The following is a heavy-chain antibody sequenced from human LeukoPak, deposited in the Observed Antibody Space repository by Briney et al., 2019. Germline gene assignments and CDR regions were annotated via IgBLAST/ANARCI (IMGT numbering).Heavy chain of an antibody. V-gene: IGHV4-38-2*01. Sequence: PAETLSLTCAVSGYSISIAYYWGWLRQPPGRGLEWVGSIYHSGHTYYNPSLKSQYTISVDTSKNQISLKLSSVTAADTAIYYCARYSFGDRRDWFDPWGQGTLVTVPS. J-gene: IGHJ5*02. CDR3: ARYSFGDRRDWFDP. D-gene: IGHD3-10*01. CDR2: IYHSGHT. CDR1: GYSISIAYY.